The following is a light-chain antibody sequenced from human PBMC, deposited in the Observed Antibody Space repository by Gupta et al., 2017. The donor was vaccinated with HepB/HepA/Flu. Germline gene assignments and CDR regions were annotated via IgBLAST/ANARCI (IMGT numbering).Light chain of an antibody. CDR2: DKD. V-gene: IGLV1-36*01. CDR1: RSNTGNNG. CDR3: EAWADSIEGEV. J-gene: IGLJ2*01. Sequence: QSLLIQPPSLSEAPLQIVTISCSGSRSNTGNNGVNWYQHVPGKPPKLVIDDKDLLASGVSDRFADSKSGNTASLAIRALKSDDEADYDWEAWADSIEGEVFGGGTRVSVL.